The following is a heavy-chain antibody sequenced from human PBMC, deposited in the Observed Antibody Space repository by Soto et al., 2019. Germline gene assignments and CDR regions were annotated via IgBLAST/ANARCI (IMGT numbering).Heavy chain of an antibody. CDR3: ARDREYSGSWGGIYYYYGMDV. CDR2: ISAYNGNT. CDR1: GYTFTSYG. Sequence: ASVKVSCKASGYTFTSYGISWVRQAPGQGLEWMGWISAYNGNTNYAQKLQGRVTMTTDTSTSTAYMELRSLRSDDTAVYYCARDREYSGSWGGIYYYYGMDVWGQGTTVTVSS. D-gene: IGHD1-26*01. J-gene: IGHJ6*02. V-gene: IGHV1-18*01.